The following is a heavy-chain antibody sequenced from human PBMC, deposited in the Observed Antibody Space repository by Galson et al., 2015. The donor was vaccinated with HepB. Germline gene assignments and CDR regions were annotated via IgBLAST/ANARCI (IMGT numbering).Heavy chain of an antibody. CDR2: MNPNTGVT. CDR1: GYSFTGYY. CDR3: PRGGGGDVVVVPVPPFPGDWFPP. V-gene: IGHV1-2*02. D-gene: IGHD3-3*01. Sequence: SVKVSCKASGYSFTGYYIHWVRQAPGQGLEWVGWMNPNTGVTRYARKFQDRITMTRDMSITTAHLELSSLRSDDTAIYFFPRGGGGDVVVVPVPPFPGDWFPPWGQGTRFIFSS. J-gene: IGHJ5*02.